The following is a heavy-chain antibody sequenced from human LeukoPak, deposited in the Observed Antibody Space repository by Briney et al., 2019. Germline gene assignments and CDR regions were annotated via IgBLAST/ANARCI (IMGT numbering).Heavy chain of an antibody. CDR3: ASTWFGPGASDY. D-gene: IGHD3-10*01. V-gene: IGHV4-61*01. J-gene: IGHJ4*02. Sequence: NPSETLSLTCTVSGGSVSSGSYYWSWIRQPPGKGLEWIGYIYYSGSTNYNPSLKSGVTISVDTSKNQFSLKLSSVTAADTAVYYCASTWFGPGASDYWGQGTLVTVSS. CDR1: GGSVSSGSYY. CDR2: IYYSGST.